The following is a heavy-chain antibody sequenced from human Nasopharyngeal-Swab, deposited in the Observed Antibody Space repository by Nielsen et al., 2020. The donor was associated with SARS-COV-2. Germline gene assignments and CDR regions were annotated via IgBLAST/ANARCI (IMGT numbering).Heavy chain of an antibody. V-gene: IGHV4-59*01. CDR2: IYYSGST. Sequence: WIRQPPGKGLEWIGYIYYSGSTNYNPSLKSRVTISVDTSKNQFSLKPSSVTAADTAVYYCASGLNWFPFDYWGQGTLVTVSS. D-gene: IGHD3-9*01. CDR3: ASGLNWFPFDY. J-gene: IGHJ4*02.